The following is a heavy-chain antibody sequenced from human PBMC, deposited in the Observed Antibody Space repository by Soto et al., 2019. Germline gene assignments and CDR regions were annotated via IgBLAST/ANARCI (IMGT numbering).Heavy chain of an antibody. Sequence: GASVKVSCKASGYEFDNYGISWVRQAPGQGLEWMGWISGYNGNTNSAENFHGRVTMTRDTSTRIAYMELKSLRSDDTAVYYCARGLTRFGESTDSCVVRGQGTMVSVSS. V-gene: IGHV1-18*01. D-gene: IGHD3-10*01. CDR2: ISGYNGNT. CDR3: ARGLTRFGESTDSCVV. J-gene: IGHJ3*01. CDR1: GYEFDNYG.